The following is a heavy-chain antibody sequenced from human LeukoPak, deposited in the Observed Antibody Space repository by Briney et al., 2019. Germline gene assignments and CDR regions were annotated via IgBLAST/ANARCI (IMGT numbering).Heavy chain of an antibody. D-gene: IGHD2-2*01. J-gene: IGHJ5*02. Sequence: PGGSLRLSCAASGFTFTSYAMTWVRQAPGNGLEWVSSISSSSSYIYYADSVKGRFTISRDNAKNSLYLQMNSLRAEDTAVYYCARDPRDGVVVPAAIIGWFDPWGQGTLVTVSS. CDR1: GFTFTSYA. CDR3: ARDPRDGVVVPAAIIGWFDP. CDR2: ISSSSSYI. V-gene: IGHV3-21*01.